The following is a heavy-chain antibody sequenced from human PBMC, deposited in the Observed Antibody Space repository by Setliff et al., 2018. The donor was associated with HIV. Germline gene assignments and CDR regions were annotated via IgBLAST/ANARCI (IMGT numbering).Heavy chain of an antibody. J-gene: IGHJ3*01. CDR2: IYHNGII. D-gene: IGHD3-22*01. CDR3: ARGGDYYDSTGARAGFDF. CDR1: GDSVTSRNW. Sequence: SETLSLTCAVSGDSVTSRNWWSWVRQAPGKGLDWIGEIYHNGIINYNPSLKSRLIMSLDKSKNEISLKLSSVTAADTAAYYCARGGDYYDSTGARAGFDFWGQGTMVTVSS. V-gene: IGHV4-4*02.